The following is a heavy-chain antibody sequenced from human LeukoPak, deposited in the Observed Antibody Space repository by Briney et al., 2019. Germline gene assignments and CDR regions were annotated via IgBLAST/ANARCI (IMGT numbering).Heavy chain of an antibody. CDR1: GGSISSGSYY. CDR3: ARAGSYYGSGSYYTHAFDI. J-gene: IGHJ3*02. CDR2: IYCSGST. D-gene: IGHD3-10*01. V-gene: IGHV4-61*01. Sequence: SETLSLTCTVSGGSISSGSYYWSWIRQPPGKGLEWIGYIYCSGSTNYNPSLKSRVTISVDTSKNQFSLKLSSVTAADTAVYYCARAGSYYGSGSYYTHAFDIWGQGTMVTVSS.